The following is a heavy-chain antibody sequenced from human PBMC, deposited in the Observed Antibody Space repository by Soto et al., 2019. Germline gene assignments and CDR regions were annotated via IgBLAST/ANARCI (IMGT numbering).Heavy chain of an antibody. CDR2: ISAYNGNT. V-gene: IGHV1-18*01. Sequence: ASVKVSCKASGYTFISYGISGVRQAPGQGLEWMGWISAYNGNTNYAQKLQGRVTMTTDTSTSTAYMELRSLRSDDTAVYYCARDRITMIVVVDDAFDIWGQGTMVTVSS. D-gene: IGHD3-22*01. CDR1: GYTFISYG. CDR3: ARDRITMIVVVDDAFDI. J-gene: IGHJ3*02.